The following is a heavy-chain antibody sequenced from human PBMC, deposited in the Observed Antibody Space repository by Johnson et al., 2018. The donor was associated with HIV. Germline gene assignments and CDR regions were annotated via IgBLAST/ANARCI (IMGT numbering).Heavy chain of an antibody. V-gene: IGHV3-11*04. J-gene: IGHJ3*02. Sequence: QEQLVESGGDLVQPGGSLRLSCAASGFTFSDYYMSWMRHAPGQGLEWVSYISSSGSNIYKADSVKGRFTISRDNGKNSLFLQMNSLRAEDTAVYYCARARGDFWSGYPAFDSWGQGTMVTVSS. D-gene: IGHD3-3*01. CDR1: GFTFSDYY. CDR2: ISSSGSNI. CDR3: ARARGDFWSGYPAFDS.